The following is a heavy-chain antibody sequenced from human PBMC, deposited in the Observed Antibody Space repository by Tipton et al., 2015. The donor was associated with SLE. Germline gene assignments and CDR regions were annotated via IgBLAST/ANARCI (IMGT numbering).Heavy chain of an antibody. V-gene: IGHV4-34*01. Sequence: TLSLTCAVYGGSFSGYYWSWFRQPPGKGLEWIGEINHSGSTNYNPSLKSRVTISIDTSKNQFSLKLTSVTAVDTAVYYCASRELRFLEFGYYSYGVDVWGHGTTVTVSS. CDR3: ASRELRFLEFGYYSYGVDV. CDR2: INHSGST. CDR1: GGSFSGYY. J-gene: IGHJ6*02. D-gene: IGHD3-3*01.